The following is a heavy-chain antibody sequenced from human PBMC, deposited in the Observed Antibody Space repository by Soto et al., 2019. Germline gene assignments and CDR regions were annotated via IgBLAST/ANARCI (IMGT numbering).Heavy chain of an antibody. V-gene: IGHV4-31*03. CDR1: GDSISRGGYY. CDR2: IYYSGST. CDR3: ARDRYYYDSSGYLNYYGMDV. J-gene: IGHJ6*02. Sequence: SETLSLTCTVSGDSISRGGYYWSWIRQHPGKGLEWIGYIYYSGSTYYNPSLKSRVTISVDTSKNQFSLKLSSVTAADTAVYYCARDRYYYDSSGYLNYYGMDVWGQGTTVTVSS. D-gene: IGHD3-22*01.